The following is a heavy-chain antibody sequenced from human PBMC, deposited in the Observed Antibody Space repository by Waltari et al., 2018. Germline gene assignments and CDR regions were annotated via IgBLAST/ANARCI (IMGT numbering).Heavy chain of an antibody. V-gene: IGHV3-23*01. CDR1: GFTFNNYA. CDR2: RTGGAEGA. CDR3: ARGRASGLVDWFDP. Sequence: EVQLLESGGGLVQPGGSLRLSCAASGFTFNNYAMMWVRQAPGKGLEWIASRTGGAEGAYYADSVRGRFTISRDNSQNTLFLQMGGLRVDDSGTYYCARGRASGLVDWFDPWGRGTLVTVSS. J-gene: IGHJ5*02. D-gene: IGHD6-6*01.